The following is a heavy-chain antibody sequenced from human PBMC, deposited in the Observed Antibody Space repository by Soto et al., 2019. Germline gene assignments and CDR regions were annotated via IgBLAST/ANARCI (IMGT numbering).Heavy chain of an antibody. Sequence: QLQLQESGPGLVKPSETLSLTCTVSGGSISSSSYYWGWIRQPPGKGLEWIGSIYYSGSTYYNPSLKSRVTISVDTSKNQFSLKLSSVTAADTAVYYCARPGRLWSSIDYWGQGTLVTVSS. V-gene: IGHV4-39*01. CDR1: GGSISSSSYY. J-gene: IGHJ4*02. CDR2: IYYSGST. CDR3: ARPGRLWSSIDY. D-gene: IGHD5-18*01.